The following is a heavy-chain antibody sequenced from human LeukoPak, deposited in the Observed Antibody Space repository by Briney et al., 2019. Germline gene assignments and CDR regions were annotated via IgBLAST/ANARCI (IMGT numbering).Heavy chain of an antibody. CDR1: GFTFSRAT. J-gene: IGHJ3*02. V-gene: IGHV3-21*01. Sequence: PGGSLRLSCVVSGFTFSRATMNWVRQAPGKGLEWVSSISSTSTYINYADSVKGRFTISRDNAKKSLYLQMNGLRGEDTAMYYCASDDYGDYEDGFDIWGQGAMLSDSS. CDR3: ASDDYGDYEDGFDI. D-gene: IGHD4-17*01. CDR2: ISSTSTYI.